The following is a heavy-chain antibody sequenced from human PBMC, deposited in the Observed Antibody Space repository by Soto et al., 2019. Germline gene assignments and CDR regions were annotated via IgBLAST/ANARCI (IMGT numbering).Heavy chain of an antibody. V-gene: IGHV2-70*01. CDR1: GFSLSTSGMC. CDR3: ARMSYGSYYFDY. J-gene: IGHJ4*02. D-gene: IGHD4-17*01. Sequence: SGPTLVNPTQTLTLTCTFSGFSLSTSGMCVSWIRQPPGKALEWLALIDWDDDKYYSTSLKTRLTISKDTSKNQVVLTMTNMDPVDTATHYCARMSYGSYYFDYWGQGTLVTVSS. CDR2: IDWDDDK.